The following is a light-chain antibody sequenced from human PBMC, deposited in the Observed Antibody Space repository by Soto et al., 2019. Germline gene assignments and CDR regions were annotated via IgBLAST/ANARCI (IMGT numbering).Light chain of an antibody. CDR1: QSLTSY. CDR2: GIS. J-gene: IGKJ4*01. CDR3: MQRIEFPLLT. Sequence: EIVMTQSPATLSVSPGETATLSCRASQSLTSYLAWYQQKPDQAPRLLIYGISTRATDIPDRFSGSGSGTDFTLKISRVEAEDVGVYYCMQRIEFPLLTFGGGTKVDNK. V-gene: IGKV3-15*01.